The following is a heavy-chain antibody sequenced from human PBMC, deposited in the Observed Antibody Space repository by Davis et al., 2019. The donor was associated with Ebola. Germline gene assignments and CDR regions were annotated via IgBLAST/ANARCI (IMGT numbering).Heavy chain of an antibody. D-gene: IGHD5-18*01. J-gene: IGHJ4*02. V-gene: IGHV3-21*01. CDR1: GFIFSSYS. CDR2: ISISSSYI. CDR3: ASTSGYSYGYDPLV. Sequence: GESLKISCAASGFIFSSYSMNWVRQAPGKGLEWVSSISISSSYIYYADSVKGRFTIPRDNAKNSLYLQMNSLRAEDTAVYYCASTSGYSYGYDPLVWGQGTLVTVSS.